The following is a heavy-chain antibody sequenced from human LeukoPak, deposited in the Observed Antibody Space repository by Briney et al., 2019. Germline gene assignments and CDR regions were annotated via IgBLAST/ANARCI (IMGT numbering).Heavy chain of an antibody. Sequence: ASVNVSCKASGYTFTDNYIHWVRQAPGQGLEWMGWINPISGSTNYAQNLQGRVSMTRDTSISTAHMELRRLRSDDTAVYYCARDYVDNFDSYGYVALDQWGQGTVLIVPS. V-gene: IGHV1-2*02. J-gene: IGHJ4*02. CDR2: INPISGST. CDR3: ARDYVDNFDSYGYVALDQ. CDR1: GYTFTDNY. D-gene: IGHD3-22*01.